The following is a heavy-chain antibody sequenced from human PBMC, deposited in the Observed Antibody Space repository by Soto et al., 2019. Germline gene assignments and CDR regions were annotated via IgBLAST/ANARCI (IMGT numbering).Heavy chain of an antibody. CDR3: AREDMAYRLFDY. D-gene: IGHD2-15*01. V-gene: IGHV3-30-3*01. J-gene: IGHJ4*02. CDR2: ISYDGSNK. Sequence: PGGSLRLSCAASGFTFSSYAMHWVRQAPGKGLEWVAVISYDGSNKYYADSVKGRFTISRDNSKNTLYLQMNSLRAEDTAVYYCAREDMAYRLFDYWGQGTLVTVSS. CDR1: GFTFSSYA.